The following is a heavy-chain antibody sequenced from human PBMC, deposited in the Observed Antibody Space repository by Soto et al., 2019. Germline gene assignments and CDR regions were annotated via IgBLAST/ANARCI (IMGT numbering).Heavy chain of an antibody. D-gene: IGHD6-13*01. Sequence: LRLSCAGSGFTFNMYWMHLVRQVPGKGPVWVARIYNDGTYADYADSVKGRFTISRDNAKDTLYLQMNDLRAEDSALYHCTRGPRATSAGTSAHWGQGTLVIVYS. CDR3: TRGPRATSAGTSAH. V-gene: IGHV3-74*01. J-gene: IGHJ4*02. CDR2: IYNDGTYA. CDR1: GFTFNMYW.